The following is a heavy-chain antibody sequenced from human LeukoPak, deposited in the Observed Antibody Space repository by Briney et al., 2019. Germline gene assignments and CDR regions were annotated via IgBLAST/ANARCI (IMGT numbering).Heavy chain of an antibody. Sequence: SETLSLTCTVSGGSISTGSYYWSWIRQPAGKGLEWIGRIYTSGSTNYNPSLKKRVTMSIGTSKNQLYLKLSSVPAADPAVYYCARDRYSGYGNYYYMDVWGKGTTVTVSS. CDR1: GGSISTGSYY. J-gene: IGHJ6*03. CDR3: ARDRYSGYGNYYYMDV. D-gene: IGHD5-12*01. CDR2: IYTSGST. V-gene: IGHV4-61*02.